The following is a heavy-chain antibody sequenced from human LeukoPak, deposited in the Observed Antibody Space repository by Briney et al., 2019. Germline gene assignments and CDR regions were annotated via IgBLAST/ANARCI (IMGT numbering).Heavy chain of an antibody. J-gene: IGHJ3*02. CDR1: GGSISSYY. V-gene: IGHV4-4*07. Sequence: PSETLSLTCTVSGGSISSYYWSWIRQPAGKGLEWIGRIYTSGSTNYNPSLKSRVTMSVDTSKNQFSLKLSSVTAADTAVYYCARDRRQQLVTLGAFDIWGQGTMVTVSS. CDR3: ARDRRQQLVTLGAFDI. D-gene: IGHD6-13*01. CDR2: IYTSGST.